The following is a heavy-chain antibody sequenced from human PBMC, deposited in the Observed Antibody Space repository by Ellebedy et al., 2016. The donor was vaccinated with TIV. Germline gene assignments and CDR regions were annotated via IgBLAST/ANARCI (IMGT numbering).Heavy chain of an antibody. CDR2: ISPYNGRT. CDR1: GYTFRDYG. D-gene: IGHD6-25*01. Sequence: AASVKVSCKASGYTFRDYGVAWVRQAPGEGPQWMGWISPYNGRTVYERRFQDRVTMTTDTPTSTAYLELRSLRADDTAAYYCARSFAAVFDSWGQGTLVTVSS. V-gene: IGHV1-18*01. CDR3: ARSFAAVFDS. J-gene: IGHJ4*02.